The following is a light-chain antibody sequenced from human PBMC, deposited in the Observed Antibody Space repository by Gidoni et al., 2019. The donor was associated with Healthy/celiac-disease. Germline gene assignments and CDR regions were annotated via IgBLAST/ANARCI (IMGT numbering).Light chain of an antibody. CDR1: QSLLHSNGYNY. J-gene: IGKJ1*01. V-gene: IGKV2-28*01. Sequence: EIGMSQSPLSLPVTPGEPASISCRPSQSLLHSNGYNYLDWYLQKPGQSPQLLIYLGSNRASGVPDRFSGSGSGTDFTLKISRVEAEDVGVYYCMQALQTPTFGQGTKVEIK. CDR2: LGS. CDR3: MQALQTPT.